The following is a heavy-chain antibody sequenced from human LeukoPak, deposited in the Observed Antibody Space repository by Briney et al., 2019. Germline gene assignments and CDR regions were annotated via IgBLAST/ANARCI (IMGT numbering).Heavy chain of an antibody. D-gene: IGHD3-10*01. J-gene: IGHJ3*02. CDR1: GYTFTGYD. Sequence: ASVKVSCKASGYTFTGYDMHWVRQAPGQGLEWMGWINPNSGGTKNAQKFQGRVTMTRNTSISTAYMELSRLRSDDTAVYYCARWGVDAFDIWGQGTMVTVSS. V-gene: IGHV1-2*02. CDR3: ARWGVDAFDI. CDR2: INPNSGGT.